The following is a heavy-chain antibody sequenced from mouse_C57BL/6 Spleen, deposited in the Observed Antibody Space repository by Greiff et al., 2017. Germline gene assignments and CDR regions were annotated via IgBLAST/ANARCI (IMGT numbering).Heavy chain of an antibody. Sequence: QVQLKQSGAELVKPGASVKLSCKASGYTFTSYWMHWVKQRPGRGLEWIGRIDPNSGGTKYNEKFKSKATLTVDKPSSTAYMQLSSLTSEDSAVYYCARGNKELGLRRDYYAMDYWGQGTSVTVSS. V-gene: IGHV1-72*01. D-gene: IGHD2-4*01. CDR1: GYTFTSYW. CDR2: IDPNSGGT. J-gene: IGHJ4*01. CDR3: ARGNKELGLRRDYYAMDY.